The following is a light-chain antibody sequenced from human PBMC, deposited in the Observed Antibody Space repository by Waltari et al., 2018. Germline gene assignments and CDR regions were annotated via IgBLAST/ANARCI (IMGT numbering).Light chain of an antibody. J-gene: IGKJ4*01. V-gene: IGKV2-29*02. CDR2: EVS. CDR3: MQGIHLPLT. Sequence: DIVMTQTPLSLSVTPGQPASISCKSGESLLFSNGKTYMYWFLQRPGQSPQLLIYEVSSRLAGGPDRFSGSGSGTDFRLKISRVEAEDVGIYYCMQGIHLPLTFGGGTKVEIK. CDR1: ESLLFSNGKTY.